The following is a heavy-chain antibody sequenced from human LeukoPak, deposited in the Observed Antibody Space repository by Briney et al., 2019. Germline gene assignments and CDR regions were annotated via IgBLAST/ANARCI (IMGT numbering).Heavy chain of an antibody. Sequence: SVKVSCKASGGTFSSYAISWVRQAPGQGLEWMGGIIPIFGTANYAQKFQGRVTITADESTSTAYMELSSLRSEDTAVYYCARVVYYGSGSYYGNWGQGTLVTVSS. V-gene: IGHV1-69*01. CDR2: IIPIFGTA. D-gene: IGHD3-10*01. CDR3: ARVVYYGSGSYYGN. J-gene: IGHJ4*02. CDR1: GGTFSSYA.